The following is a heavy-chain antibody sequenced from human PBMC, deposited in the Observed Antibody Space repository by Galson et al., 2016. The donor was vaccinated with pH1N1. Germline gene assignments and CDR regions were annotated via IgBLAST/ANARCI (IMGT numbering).Heavy chain of an antibody. D-gene: IGHD5-24*01. CDR1: GFSFSNFV. CDR2: ISGTSLSR. V-gene: IGHV3-23*01. Sequence: SLRLSCAASGFSFSNFVMSWVRQAPGKGLEWVSSISGTSLSRYYTDSVKGRFTTTRDNSRNTLSLQLDSLRAEDTAVYYCAKPSDKSLQFYYFDSWGQGTLVTVSS. J-gene: IGHJ4*02. CDR3: AKPSDKSLQFYYFDS.